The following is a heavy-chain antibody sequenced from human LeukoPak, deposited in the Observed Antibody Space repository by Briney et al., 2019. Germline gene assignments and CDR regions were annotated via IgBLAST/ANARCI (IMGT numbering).Heavy chain of an antibody. D-gene: IGHD6-19*01. CDR3: TSLISGWYTFDY. V-gene: IGHV3-49*04. J-gene: IGHJ4*02. Sequence: GGSLRLSCTASGFTFGDYAMSWVRQAPGKGLEWVGFIRSKAYGGTTECAASVKGRFTISRDDSKSIAYLQMNSLKTEDTAVYYCTSLISGWYTFDYWGQGTLVTVSS. CDR2: IRSKAYGGTT. CDR1: GFTFGDYA.